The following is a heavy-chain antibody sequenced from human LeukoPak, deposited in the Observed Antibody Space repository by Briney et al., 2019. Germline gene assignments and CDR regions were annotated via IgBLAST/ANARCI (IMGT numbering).Heavy chain of an antibody. D-gene: IGHD3-22*01. J-gene: IGHJ6*02. V-gene: IGHV3-7*01. Sequence: GGSLRLSCAASGFTFISYWMTWVRQAPGKGLEWVANIKEDGSEKFYVDSVKGRFTIPRDNANNSVYLQMNNLRAEDTAVYYCARDRIRVQLWLGGMDVWGQGTTVTVSS. CDR2: IKEDGSEK. CDR1: GFTFISYW. CDR3: ARDRIRVQLWLGGMDV.